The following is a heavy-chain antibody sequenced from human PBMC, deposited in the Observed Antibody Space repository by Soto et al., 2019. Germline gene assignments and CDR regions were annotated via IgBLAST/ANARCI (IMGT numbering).Heavy chain of an antibody. CDR2: IYYSGST. V-gene: IGHV4-39*01. Sequence: SETLSLTCSVSGGSISSSNYYWGWIRQPPGKGLEWIGSIYYSGSTYYNPSLKSRVTISVDTSKNQFSLKVNSVTAADTAVYYCARHSGPYASSWFDYWGQGILVTVSS. CDR3: ARHSGPYASSWFDY. D-gene: IGHD2-2*01. J-gene: IGHJ5*01. CDR1: GGSISSSNYY.